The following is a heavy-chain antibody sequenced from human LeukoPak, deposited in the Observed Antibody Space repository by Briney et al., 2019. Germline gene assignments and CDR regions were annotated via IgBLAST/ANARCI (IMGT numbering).Heavy chain of an antibody. CDR3: ARERHYDSSGTDY. CDR1: GFTFSSYS. V-gene: IGHV3-21*01. Sequence: PRGSLRLSCAASGFTFSSYSMNWVRQAPGKGLEWVSSISSSSSYIYYADSVKGRFTISRDNAKNSLYLQMNSLRAEDTAVYYCARERHYDSSGTDYWGQGTLVTVSS. D-gene: IGHD3-22*01. J-gene: IGHJ4*02. CDR2: ISSSSSYI.